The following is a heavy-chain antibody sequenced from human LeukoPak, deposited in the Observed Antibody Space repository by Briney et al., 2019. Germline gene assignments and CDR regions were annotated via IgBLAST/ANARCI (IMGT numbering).Heavy chain of an antibody. D-gene: IGHD2-2*01. J-gene: IGHJ5*02. V-gene: IGHV4-34*12. CDR2: VLHTGGT. Sequence: SETLSLTCAVYGYSLTNHYWIWIRQLPGKGLEWVGEVLHTGGTNYNPSLKSRVTISVDTSKNQFFLKLTSVTAADTAVYYCARGPAAIHPWGPGTLVTVSS. CDR1: GYSLTNHY. CDR3: ARGPAAIHP.